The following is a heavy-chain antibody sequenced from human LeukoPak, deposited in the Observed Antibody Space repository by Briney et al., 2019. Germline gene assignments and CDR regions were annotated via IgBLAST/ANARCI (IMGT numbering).Heavy chain of an antibody. Sequence: GGSLRLSCAASGFTFSSYWMSWVRQAPGKGLEWVANIKQDGSEKQYVDSVKGRFAISRDNAENSLYLQMNSLKAEDTAVYYCARASDPWLQLTWGQGTLVTVSS. D-gene: IGHD5-24*01. CDR1: GFTFSSYW. J-gene: IGHJ5*02. V-gene: IGHV3-7*02. CDR3: ARASDPWLQLT. CDR2: IKQDGSEK.